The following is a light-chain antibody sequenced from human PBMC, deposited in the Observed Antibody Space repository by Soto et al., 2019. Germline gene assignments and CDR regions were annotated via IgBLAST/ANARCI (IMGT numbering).Light chain of an antibody. Sequence: QSALTQPASVSGSPGQSITISCTGTSSDVGCYNYVSWYQQHPGKAPKLMIYEVSNRPSGVSNRFSGSKSGNTASLTISALQAEDEADYYCSSYTSSSTRVFGGGTKLTVL. V-gene: IGLV2-14*01. J-gene: IGLJ3*02. CDR2: EVS. CDR3: SSYTSSSTRV. CDR1: SSDVGCYNY.